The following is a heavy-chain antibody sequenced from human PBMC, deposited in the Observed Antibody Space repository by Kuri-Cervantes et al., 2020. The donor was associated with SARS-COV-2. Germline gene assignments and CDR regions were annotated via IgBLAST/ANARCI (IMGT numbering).Heavy chain of an antibody. J-gene: IGHJ4*02. CDR1: GYTFTGYY. V-gene: IGHV1-69*04. CDR2: IIPILGIA. CDR3: ARARNGNYLNEPDY. Sequence: SVKVSCKASGYTFTGYYMHWVRQAPGQGLEWMGRIIPILGIANYAQKFQGRVTITADESTSTAYMELSGLRSEDTAVYYCARARNGNYLNEPDYWGQGTLVTVSS. D-gene: IGHD4-17*01.